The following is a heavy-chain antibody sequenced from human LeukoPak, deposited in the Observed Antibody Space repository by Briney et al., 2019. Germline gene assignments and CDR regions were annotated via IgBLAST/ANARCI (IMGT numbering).Heavy chain of an antibody. CDR2: IYYSGST. CDR1: GGSISSGGYY. Sequence: PSETLSLTCTVSGGSISSGGYYWSWLRQHPGKGLEWIGYIYYSGSTYYNPSLKSRVTISVDTSKNQFSLKLSSVTAADTAVYYCARDVFVAVAGRPTAYGMDVWGQGTTVTVSS. V-gene: IGHV4-31*03. CDR3: ARDVFVAVAGRPTAYGMDV. J-gene: IGHJ6*02. D-gene: IGHD6-19*01.